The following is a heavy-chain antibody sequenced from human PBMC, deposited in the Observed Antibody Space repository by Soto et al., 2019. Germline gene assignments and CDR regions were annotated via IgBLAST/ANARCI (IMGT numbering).Heavy chain of an antibody. CDR1: GYTFSNFW. J-gene: IGHJ4*01. Sequence: GESLKISCQCSGYTFSNFWIGWVRQLPGQGLEWMGIIYPGDHETRYSPSFLGKVTISAEKSINTAYLQWSSLEASDSAFYFCARSPRSSPYFYGWGQGALVTVSS. D-gene: IGHD6-13*01. CDR2: IYPGDHET. V-gene: IGHV5-51*01. CDR3: ARSPRSSPYFYG.